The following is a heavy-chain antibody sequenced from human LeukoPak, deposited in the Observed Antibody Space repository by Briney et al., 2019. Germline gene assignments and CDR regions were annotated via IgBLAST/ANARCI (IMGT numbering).Heavy chain of an antibody. J-gene: IGHJ4*02. CDR1: GYPFTTYY. Sequence: GASGKVSCKASGYPFTTYYMHWVRQAPGQGLEWMGIINPSGGSTNYAQKLQGRVTMTTDTSTSTAYMELRSLRSDDTAVYYCAREDESSSSDYWGQGTLVTVSS. CDR2: INPSGGST. CDR3: AREDESSSSDY. V-gene: IGHV1-46*01. D-gene: IGHD3-22*01.